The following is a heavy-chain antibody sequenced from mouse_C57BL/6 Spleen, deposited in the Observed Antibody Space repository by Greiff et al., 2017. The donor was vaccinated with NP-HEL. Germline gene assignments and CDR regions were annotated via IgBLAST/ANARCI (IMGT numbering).Heavy chain of an antibody. J-gene: IGHJ2*01. CDR1: GFNIKDYY. V-gene: IGHV14-2*01. Sequence: VQLQQSGAELVKPGASVKLSCTASGFNIKDYYMHWVKQRTEQGLEWIGRIAPEDGDTNYAPKFQGKATLTADTSSNTAYLQLSSLTSEDTAVYYCARSLDGNRYFGYWGNGTTLTVAS. CDR3: ARSLDGNRYFGY. D-gene: IGHD2-3*01. CDR2: IAPEDGDT.